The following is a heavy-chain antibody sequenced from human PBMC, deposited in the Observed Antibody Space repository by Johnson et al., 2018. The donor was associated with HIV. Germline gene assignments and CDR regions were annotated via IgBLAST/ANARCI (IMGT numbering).Heavy chain of an antibody. Sequence: QVQLVESGGGLVKPGGSLRLSCAASGFTFNDYYMSWIRQAPGKGLEWVSYISNSGSSVYYADSVKGRFTISRDNAKNSLYLQMNSLRAEDTAVYYCARDLSEGELGHAFDIWGQGTMVTVSS. CDR3: ARDLSEGELGHAFDI. J-gene: IGHJ3*02. CDR1: GFTFNDYY. CDR2: ISNSGSSV. D-gene: IGHD1-26*01. V-gene: IGHV3-11*04.